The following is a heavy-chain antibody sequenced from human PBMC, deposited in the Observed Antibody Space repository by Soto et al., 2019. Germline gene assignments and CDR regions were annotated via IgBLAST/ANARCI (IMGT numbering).Heavy chain of an antibody. J-gene: IGHJ5*02. Sequence: QVQLQESGPGLVKPSETLSLTCTVSGGSVSSGSYYWSWIRQPPGKGLEWIGYIYYSGSTNYNPSLKSRVTISVDTSKNQFSLKLSSVTAADTAVYYCARDIGGWFDPWGQGTLVTVSS. CDR3: ARDIGGWFDP. CDR2: IYYSGST. V-gene: IGHV4-61*01. CDR1: GGSVSSGSYY.